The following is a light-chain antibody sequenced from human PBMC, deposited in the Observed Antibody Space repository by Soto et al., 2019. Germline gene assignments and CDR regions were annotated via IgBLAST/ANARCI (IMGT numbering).Light chain of an antibody. J-gene: IGKJ1*01. V-gene: IGKV3-15*01. Sequence: EIVMTQSLATLSVSPGERATLSCRASQSVSSNLAWYQQKPGQAPRLLIYGASTRATGIPARFSGSGSGTEFTLTISSLQSEDFAVYYCQQYNNWPSGTFGQGTKVEI. CDR1: QSVSSN. CDR3: QQYNNWPSGT. CDR2: GAS.